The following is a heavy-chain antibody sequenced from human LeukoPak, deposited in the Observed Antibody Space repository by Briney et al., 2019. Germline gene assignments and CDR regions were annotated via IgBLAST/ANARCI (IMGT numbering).Heavy chain of an antibody. CDR3: AKDPSGSGSAQYDY. D-gene: IGHD3-10*01. CDR1: GSTFSSNA. J-gene: IGHJ4*02. Sequence: PGGLRRPSCAALGSTFSSNAMSWVRQSPGKGLEWVSSISGSGGSTYYADSVKGRFTISRDNSKNTLYLQMNSLRAEDTAVYYCAKDPSGSGSAQYDYWGQGTLVTVSS. CDR2: ISGSGGST. V-gene: IGHV3-23*01.